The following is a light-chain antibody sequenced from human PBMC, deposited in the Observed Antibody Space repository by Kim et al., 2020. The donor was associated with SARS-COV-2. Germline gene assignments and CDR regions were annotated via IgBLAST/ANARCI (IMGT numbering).Light chain of an antibody. CDR2: SNN. CDR1: SSNIGSNS. CDR3: AAWDDSLHGPV. J-gene: IGLJ1*01. Sequence: GERVTISWSGRSSNIGSNSVNWYRQLPGTAPKLLISSNNQRPSGVPDRFSGSKSGTSDSLAISGLQSEDEADYYCAAWDDSLHGPVFGTGTKVTVL. V-gene: IGLV1-44*01.